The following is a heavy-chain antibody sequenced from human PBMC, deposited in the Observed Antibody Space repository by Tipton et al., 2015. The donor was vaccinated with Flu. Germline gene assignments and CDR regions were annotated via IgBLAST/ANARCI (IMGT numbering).Heavy chain of an antibody. Sequence: SLRLSCAASGFTFSSYGMHWVRQAPGKGLEWVAVISYDGSNKYYADSVKGRFTISRDNSKNTLYLQMNSLRAEDTAVYYCAKDLKSYSERGDYWGQGTLVTVSS. CDR1: GFTFSSYG. CDR3: AKDLKSYSERGDY. J-gene: IGHJ4*02. CDR2: ISYDGSNK. V-gene: IGHV3-30*18. D-gene: IGHD3-10*01.